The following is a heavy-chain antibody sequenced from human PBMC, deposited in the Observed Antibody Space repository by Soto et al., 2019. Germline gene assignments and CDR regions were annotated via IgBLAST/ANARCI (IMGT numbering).Heavy chain of an antibody. CDR3: AKSKSSGWLNY. V-gene: IGHV3-23*01. CDR1: GFTFSSYA. D-gene: IGHD6-19*01. CDR2: ISGSGGST. Sequence: PGGSLRLSCAASGFTFSSYAMSWGRQAPGKGLEWVSAISGSGGSTYYSDSVKGRFTISRDNSKNTLYLQMNSLRAEDTAVYYCAKSKSSGWLNYWGQGTLVTVSS. J-gene: IGHJ4*02.